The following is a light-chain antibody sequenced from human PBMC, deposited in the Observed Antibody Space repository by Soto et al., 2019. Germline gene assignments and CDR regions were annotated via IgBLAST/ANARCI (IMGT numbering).Light chain of an antibody. Sequence: EIVLTQSPGTLSLSPGERATLSCRASQTISSSFLAWYQQKPGQAPRLLIYRASRRAPGIPDRFSGSGSWTDVTLTISRLEPEDFAVYYCHHFRSSPLDTFGPGTKVEIK. V-gene: IGKV3-20*01. CDR1: QTISSSF. CDR2: RAS. J-gene: IGKJ3*01. CDR3: HHFRSSPLDT.